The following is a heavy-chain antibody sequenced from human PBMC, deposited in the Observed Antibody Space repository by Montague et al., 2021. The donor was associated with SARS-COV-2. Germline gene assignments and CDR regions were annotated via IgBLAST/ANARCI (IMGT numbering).Heavy chain of an antibody. CDR2: ISLGGHT. V-gene: IGHV4-4*02. J-gene: IGHJ5*02. CDR3: ARDIWEPEEKSRGWFDP. D-gene: IGHD1-26*01. Sequence: SETLSLTCGVSGGSISDNNWWSWVRQSPETGLEWIGEISLGGHTDYNPSLKSRVTISLDKSKNQFSLTLTSVTAADTAVYYCARDIWEPEEKSRGWFDPWGQGTLVTVSS. CDR1: GGSISDNNW.